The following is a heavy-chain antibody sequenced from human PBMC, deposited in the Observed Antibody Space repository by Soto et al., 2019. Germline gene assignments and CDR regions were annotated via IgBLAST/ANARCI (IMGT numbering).Heavy chain of an antibody. D-gene: IGHD3-3*01. CDR1: GFTFSSYW. CDR3: ARAQRDFWSGYTFDY. J-gene: IGHJ4*02. V-gene: IGHV3-74*01. Sequence: PGGSLRLSCAASGFTFSSYWMHWVRQAPGKGLVWVSRINSDGSSTSYADSVKGRFTISRDNAKNTLYLQMNSLRAEDTAVYYCARAQRDFWSGYTFDYWGQGTLVTVSS. CDR2: INSDGSST.